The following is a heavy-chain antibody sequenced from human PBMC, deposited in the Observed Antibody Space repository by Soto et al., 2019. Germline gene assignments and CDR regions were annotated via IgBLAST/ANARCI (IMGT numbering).Heavy chain of an antibody. CDR1: GGSISSYY. J-gene: IGHJ4*02. CDR2: IYYSGST. Sequence: PSETLSLTCTVSGGSISSYYWSWIRQPPGKGLEWIGYIYYSGSTNYNPSLKSRVTISVDTSKNQFSLKLSSVTAADTAVYYCARVSGGYYPDYWGQGTLVTVSS. D-gene: IGHD3-22*01. CDR3: ARVSGGYYPDY. V-gene: IGHV4-59*12.